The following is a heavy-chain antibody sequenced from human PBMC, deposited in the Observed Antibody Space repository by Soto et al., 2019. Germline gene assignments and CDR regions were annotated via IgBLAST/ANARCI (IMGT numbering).Heavy chain of an antibody. Sequence: EVQLVESGGGLVKPGGSLRLSCEASGFTFSSYSMIWDRQAPGKGLEWVSSISTTSSYIYYADSVKGRFTISRDNAKNSLYLLMNSLRAEDTAVYYCAREGSLYNDYISNCADYWGQGTLVTVSS. D-gene: IGHD4-4*01. V-gene: IGHV3-21*01. J-gene: IGHJ4*02. CDR2: ISTTSSYI. CDR3: AREGSLYNDYISNCADY. CDR1: GFTFSSYS.